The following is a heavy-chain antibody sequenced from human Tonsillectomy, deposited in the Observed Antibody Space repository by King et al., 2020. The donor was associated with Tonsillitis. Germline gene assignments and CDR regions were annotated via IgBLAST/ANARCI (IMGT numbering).Heavy chain of an antibody. CDR1: GFTFSSYG. CDR2: IRYDGSNK. D-gene: IGHD2-21*01. CDR3: AKDRIVYFDY. V-gene: IGHV3-30*02. Sequence: VQLVESGGGVVQPGGSLRLSCAASGFTFSSYGMHWVRQAPGKGLEWVAFIRYDGSNKYYADSVKGRFTISRDNSKNTLYLQMNSLRAEDTAVYYCAKDRIVYFDYWGQGTLVTVSS. J-gene: IGHJ4*02.